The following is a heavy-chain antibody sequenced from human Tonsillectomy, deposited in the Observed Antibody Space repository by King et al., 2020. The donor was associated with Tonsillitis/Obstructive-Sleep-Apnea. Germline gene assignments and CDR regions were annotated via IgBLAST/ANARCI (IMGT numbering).Heavy chain of an antibody. Sequence: VQLVESGGGVVQPGRSLRLSCAASGFTFSSYGMHWVRQAPGKGLEWVAVIWYDGSNKYYADSVKGRFTISRDNSKNTLYLQMNSLRAEDTAVYYCARGWRGYDSIFGGPQVHFDYWGQGTLVTVSS. CDR3: ARGWRGYDSIFGGPQVHFDY. CDR2: IWYDGSNK. CDR1: GFTFSSYG. V-gene: IGHV3-33*01. J-gene: IGHJ4*02. D-gene: IGHD3-22*01.